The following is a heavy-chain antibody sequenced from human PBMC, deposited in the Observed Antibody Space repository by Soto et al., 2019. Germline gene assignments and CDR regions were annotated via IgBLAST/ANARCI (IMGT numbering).Heavy chain of an antibody. J-gene: IGHJ5*02. CDR3: ARALTTYCSGGSCYGGYNSFDP. D-gene: IGHD2-15*01. CDR1: GFTFSSYE. Sequence: GGSLRLSCAASGFTFSSYEMNWVRQAPGKGLEWVSYISSSGSTIYYADSVKGRFTISRDNAKNLLYLQMNSLRAEDTAVYYCARALTTYCSGGSCYGGYNSFDPWGQGTLVTVSS. V-gene: IGHV3-48*03. CDR2: ISSSGSTI.